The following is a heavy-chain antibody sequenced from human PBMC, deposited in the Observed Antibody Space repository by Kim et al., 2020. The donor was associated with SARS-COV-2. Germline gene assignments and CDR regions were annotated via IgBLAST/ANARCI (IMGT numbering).Heavy chain of an antibody. V-gene: IGHV3-13*01. CDR3: ARESCRGTTCYLLDS. J-gene: IGHJ4*02. Sequence: GHLQGRFTISRENARNSLYLGMNSLRAGDTAVYYCARESCRGTTCYLLDSWGQGTLVTVSS. D-gene: IGHD2-15*01.